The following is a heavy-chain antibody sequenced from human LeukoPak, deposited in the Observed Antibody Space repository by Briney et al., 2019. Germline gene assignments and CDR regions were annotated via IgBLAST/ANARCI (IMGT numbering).Heavy chain of an antibody. CDR1: GGSISSYY. CDR3: ARESQWFLYSSSWPDAFDI. J-gene: IGHJ3*02. V-gene: IGHV4-59*01. Sequence: SETLSLTCTVSGGSISSYYWSWIRQPPGKGLEWIGYISYSGSTNYNPSLKSRVTISVDTSKNQFSLKLSSVAAADTAVYYCARESQWFLYSSSWPDAFDIWGQGTMVTVSS. D-gene: IGHD6-13*01. CDR2: ISYSGST.